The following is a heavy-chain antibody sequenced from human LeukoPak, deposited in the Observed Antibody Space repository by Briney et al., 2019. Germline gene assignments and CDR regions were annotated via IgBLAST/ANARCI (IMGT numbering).Heavy chain of an antibody. Sequence: GSLRLSCAASGFSFSTSAMTWVRQAPGKGLEWVANIKQDGSEKNYLDSVKGRFTISRDNAKNSLYLQMGSLRAEDTALYYCARDPWVGEYGAFDIWGQGTMVTVSS. CDR2: IKQDGSEK. J-gene: IGHJ3*02. V-gene: IGHV3-7*01. CDR1: GFSFSTSA. D-gene: IGHD3-10*01. CDR3: ARDPWVGEYGAFDI.